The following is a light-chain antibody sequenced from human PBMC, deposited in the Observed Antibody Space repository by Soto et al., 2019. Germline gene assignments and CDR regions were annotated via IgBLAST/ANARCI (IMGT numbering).Light chain of an antibody. V-gene: IGKV2-28*01. J-gene: IGKJ1*01. CDR1: QSLLYSNGYNY. Sequence: EIVMTQSPLSLPVTPGEPASISCRSSQSLLYSNGYNYLDWYLQKPGQSPQLLIYLGSNRASGVPDRFSGSGSGPDFTLKISRVEPEDVGVYYGMQDLEGRTFGQGTKVELK. CDR3: MQDLEGRT. CDR2: LGS.